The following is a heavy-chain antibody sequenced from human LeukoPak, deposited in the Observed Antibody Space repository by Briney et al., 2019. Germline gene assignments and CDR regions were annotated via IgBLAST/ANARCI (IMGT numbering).Heavy chain of an antibody. Sequence: GGSLRLSCAASGFTFSSYGMHWVRQAPGKGLEWVAVISYDGSNKYYADSVKGRFTISRDNSKNTLYLQMNSLRAEDTAVYYCAKDLYRYSGSSNFDYWGQGTLVTVSS. V-gene: IGHV3-30*18. CDR3: AKDLYRYSGSSNFDY. CDR2: ISYDGSNK. J-gene: IGHJ4*02. D-gene: IGHD1-26*01. CDR1: GFTFSSYG.